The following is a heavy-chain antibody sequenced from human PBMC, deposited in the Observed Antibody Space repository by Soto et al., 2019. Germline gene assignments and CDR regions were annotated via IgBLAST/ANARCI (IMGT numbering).Heavy chain of an antibody. V-gene: IGHV3-21*01. CDR3: ASSGSFFGDSSGYGVYFDY. J-gene: IGHJ4*02. Sequence: ESVGGLVNPGGSLRLSCAASGFTFRSYTMNWVRQAPGKGLEWVSSIRSTSSHIYYADSVRGRFTISRDNAKNSLYLQMNSLRAEDTAVYYCASSGSFFGDSSGYGVYFDYWGPGTLVTVSS. D-gene: IGHD3-22*01. CDR1: GFTFRSYT. CDR2: IRSTSSHI.